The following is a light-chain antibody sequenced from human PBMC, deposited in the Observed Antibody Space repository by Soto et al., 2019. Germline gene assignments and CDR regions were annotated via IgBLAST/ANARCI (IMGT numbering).Light chain of an antibody. CDR1: QSVSSS. J-gene: IGKJ1*01. V-gene: IGKV3-15*01. CDR3: QQYNNWWT. Sequence: EIVMTQSPATLSVSPGERATLSCRASQSVSSSLAWYQQKPGQAPRLLIYGPSTRATGIPARFSGSGSETEFTLTISSLQSEDSAVYYCQQYNNWWTFGPGTKVEIK. CDR2: GPS.